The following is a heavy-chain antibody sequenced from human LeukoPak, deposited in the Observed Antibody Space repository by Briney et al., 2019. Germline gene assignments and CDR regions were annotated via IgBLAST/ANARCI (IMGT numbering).Heavy chain of an antibody. CDR2: IGNDGRMM. V-gene: IGHV3-48*03. CDR1: GFTLGSHP. Sequence: GGSLRLSCAASGFTLGSHPMNWVRQAPGKGLEWVSYIGNDGRMMYYADSVKGRFTISRDSAKNSLYLQMNSLGADDTAVYYCARDASHFDSSGYFHNYYYGMDVWGQGTTVTVSS. CDR3: ARDASHFDSSGYFHNYYYGMDV. J-gene: IGHJ6*02. D-gene: IGHD3-22*01.